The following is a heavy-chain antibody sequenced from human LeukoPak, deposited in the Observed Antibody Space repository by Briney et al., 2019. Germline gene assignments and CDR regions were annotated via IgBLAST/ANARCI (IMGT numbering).Heavy chain of an antibody. V-gene: IGHV3-30*04. D-gene: IGHD5-18*01. J-gene: IGHJ4*02. CDR3: ASGRGGTAMAGSFDY. CDR1: GFTFSSYA. Sequence: GGSLRLSCAASGFTFSSYAMHWVRQAPGKGLEWVAVISYDGSNKHYADSVKGRFTISRDNSKNTLYLQMNSLRAEDTAVYYCASGRGGTAMAGSFDYWGQGTLVTVSS. CDR2: ISYDGSNK.